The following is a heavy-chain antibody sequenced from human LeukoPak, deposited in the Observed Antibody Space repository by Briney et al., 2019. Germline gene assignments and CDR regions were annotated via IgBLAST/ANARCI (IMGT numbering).Heavy chain of an antibody. V-gene: IGHV4-4*07. J-gene: IGHJ5*02. CDR3: ARGMIAARRAWGNNWFDP. CDR1: GGSISSYY. D-gene: IGHD6-6*01. CDR2: IYTSGST. Sequence: SETLSLTCTVSGGSISSYYWSWIRQPAGKGLEWIGRIYTSGSTNYNPSLKSRVTMSVDTSKNQFSLKLSSVTAADTAVYYCARGMIAARRAWGNNWFDPWGQGTLVTVSS.